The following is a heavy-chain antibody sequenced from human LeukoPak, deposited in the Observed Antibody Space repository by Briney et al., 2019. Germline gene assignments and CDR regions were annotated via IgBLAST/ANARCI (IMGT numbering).Heavy chain of an antibody. J-gene: IGHJ3*02. CDR3: AREDQEAFDI. V-gene: IGHV3-21*01. Sequence: GGSLRLSCAASGFTFSRYSMNWVRQAPGKGLEWVSSIGSSSSSIYYADSVKGRFTISRDNAKNSLYLQMNSLRAEDTAVYYCAREDQEAFDILGQGTMVTGSS. CDR1: GFTFSRYS. CDR2: IGSSSSSI.